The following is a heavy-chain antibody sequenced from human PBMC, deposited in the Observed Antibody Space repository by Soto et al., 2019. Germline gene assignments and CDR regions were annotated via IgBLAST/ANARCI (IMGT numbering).Heavy chain of an antibody. CDR1: GFTFSSYA. CDR3: ARDTSPLNYYYYGMDV. V-gene: IGHV3-30-3*01. Sequence: GGSLRLSCAASGFTFSSYAMHWVRQAPGKGLEWVAVISYDGSNKYYADSVKGRFTISRDNAKNSLYLQMNSLRDEDTAVYYCARDTSPLNYYYYGMDVWGQGTTVTVSS. J-gene: IGHJ6*02. CDR2: ISYDGSNK.